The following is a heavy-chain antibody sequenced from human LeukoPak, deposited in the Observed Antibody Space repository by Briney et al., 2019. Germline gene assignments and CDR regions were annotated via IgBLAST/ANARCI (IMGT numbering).Heavy chain of an antibody. CDR2: IESKTDGGTT. D-gene: IGHD3-9*01. V-gene: IGHV3-15*04. CDR3: TTEYYDILTGFFPIDY. Sequence: GGSLRLSCAASGFTFSNAWMSWVRQAPGKGLEWVGRIESKTDGGTTDYAAPVKGRFTISRDDSKNTLYLQMNSLKTEDTAVYYCTTEYYDILTGFFPIDYWGQGTLVIASS. CDR1: GFTFSNAW. J-gene: IGHJ4*02.